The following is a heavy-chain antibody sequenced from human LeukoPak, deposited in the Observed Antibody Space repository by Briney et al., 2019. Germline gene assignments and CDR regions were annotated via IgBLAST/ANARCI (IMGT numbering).Heavy chain of an antibody. J-gene: IGHJ4*02. CDR1: GFTFSSYA. Sequence: PGGSLRLSCAASGFTFSSYAMHWVRQAPGKGLEWVAVISYDGSNKYNADSVKGRFTISRDNSKNTLYLQMNSLRPEDTAVYYCARDPDLDYWGQGTLVTVSS. V-gene: IGHV3-30-3*01. CDR2: ISYDGSNK. CDR3: ARDPDLDY.